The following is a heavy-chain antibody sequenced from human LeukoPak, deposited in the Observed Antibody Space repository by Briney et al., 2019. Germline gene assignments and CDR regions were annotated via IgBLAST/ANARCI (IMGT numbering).Heavy chain of an antibody. Sequence: GGSLRLSCAASGFTFSSYSMNWVRQAPGKGLEWVANIKQDGGEKYYVDSVKGRFTISRDNAKNSLYLQMNSLRAEDTAVYYCAKPLLRIAVAGGLDYWGQGTLVTVSS. D-gene: IGHD6-19*01. J-gene: IGHJ4*02. CDR2: IKQDGGEK. V-gene: IGHV3-7*03. CDR3: AKPLLRIAVAGGLDY. CDR1: GFTFSSYS.